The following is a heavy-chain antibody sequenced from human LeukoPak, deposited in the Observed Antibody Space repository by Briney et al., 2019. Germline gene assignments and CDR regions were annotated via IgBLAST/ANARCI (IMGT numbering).Heavy chain of an antibody. V-gene: IGHV4-30-4*01. J-gene: IGHJ4*02. CDR1: GGSISSGDYY. CDR2: IYYSGST. D-gene: IGHD3-10*01. Sequence: PSETLSLTCTVSGGSISSGDYYWSWIRQPPGKGLEWIGYIYYSGSTYYNPSLKSRVTISVDTSKNQFSLKLSSVTAADTAVYYCARAPMVRGVINDYWGQGTLVTVSS. CDR3: ARAPMVRGVINDY.